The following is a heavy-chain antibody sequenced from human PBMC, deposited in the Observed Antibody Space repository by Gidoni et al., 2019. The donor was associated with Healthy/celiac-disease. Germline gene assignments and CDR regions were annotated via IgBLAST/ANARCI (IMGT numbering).Heavy chain of an antibody. CDR3: ARKDIVVVPAAIGYFDY. J-gene: IGHJ4*02. CDR2: ISSSSSYI. CDR1: GFTFSSYS. D-gene: IGHD2-2*01. V-gene: IGHV3-21*01. Sequence: EVQLVESGGGLVKPGGSLRLSCAASGFTFSSYSMNWVRQAPGKGLEWVSSISSSSSYIYYADSVKGRFTISRDNAKNSLYLQMNSLRAEDTAVYYCARKDIVVVPAAIGYFDYWGQGTLVTVSS.